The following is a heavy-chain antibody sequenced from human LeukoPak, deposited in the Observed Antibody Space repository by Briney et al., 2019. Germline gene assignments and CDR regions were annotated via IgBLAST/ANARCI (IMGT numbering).Heavy chain of an antibody. V-gene: IGHV3-48*02. Sequence: GGSLRLSCVASGLSFSSYSMNWVRQAPGKGLEWVSYISSSSSTIYYIDSVKGRFTISRDNSENTVYLEMDSLRDEDTAVYYCAREGHSSGYCGSFDNWGQGTGVTVSS. J-gene: IGHJ3*02. CDR2: ISSSSSTI. CDR3: AREGHSSGYCGSFDN. D-gene: IGHD6-19*01. CDR1: GLSFSSYS.